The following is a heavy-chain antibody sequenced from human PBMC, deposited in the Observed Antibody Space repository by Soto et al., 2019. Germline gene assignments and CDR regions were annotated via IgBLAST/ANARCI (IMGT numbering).Heavy chain of an antibody. CDR3: ARADAAAGTAFDI. Sequence: ASVKVSCKASGYTFTGYYMHWVRQAPGQGLEWMGWINPNSGGTNYAQKFQGWVTMTRDTSISTAYMELSRLRSDDTAVYYCARADAAAGTAFDIWGQGTMVTVSS. CDR1: GYTFTGYY. V-gene: IGHV1-2*04. D-gene: IGHD6-13*01. J-gene: IGHJ3*02. CDR2: INPNSGGT.